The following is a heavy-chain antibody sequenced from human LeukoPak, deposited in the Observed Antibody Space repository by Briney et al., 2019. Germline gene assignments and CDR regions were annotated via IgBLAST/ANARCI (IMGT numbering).Heavy chain of an antibody. D-gene: IGHD4-17*01. CDR2: ISSSGSTI. CDR1: GFTFSDYY. CDR3: ARDRNYGDYVST. V-gene: IGHV3-11*04. J-gene: IGHJ5*02. Sequence: GGSLRLSCAASGFTFSDYYMSWIRQAPGKGLEWVSYISSSGSTIYYADSVKGRFTISRDNAKNSLYLQMNSLRAEDTAVYCCARDRNYGDYVSTWGQGTLVTVSS.